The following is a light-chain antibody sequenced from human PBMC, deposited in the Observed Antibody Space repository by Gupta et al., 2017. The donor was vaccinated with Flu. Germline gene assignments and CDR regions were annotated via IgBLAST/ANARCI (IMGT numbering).Light chain of an antibody. Sequence: DIRMTQSPPSLSASVGDRVTITCQASQDIRSYLNWYQQKPGKAPKLLIYDASNMETGVPSRFIGSGSGTDFTFTISSLQPEDIATYYCQQYDNRLPITFGQGTRLEIK. V-gene: IGKV1-33*01. J-gene: IGKJ5*01. CDR3: QQYDNRLPIT. CDR1: QDIRSY. CDR2: DAS.